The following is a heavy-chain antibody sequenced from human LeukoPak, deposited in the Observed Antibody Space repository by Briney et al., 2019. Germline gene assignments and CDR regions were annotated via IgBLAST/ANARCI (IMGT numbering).Heavy chain of an antibody. CDR2: INHSGST. J-gene: IGHJ3*02. CDR1: GGSFSGYY. CDR3: ARDPIYYDYVWGSYRSDAFDI. D-gene: IGHD3-16*02. V-gene: IGHV4-34*01. Sequence: KPSETLSLTCAVYGGSFSGYYWRWIRQPPGKGLEWIGEINHSGSTNYNPSLKSRVTISVDTSKNQFSLKLSSVTAADTAVYYCARDPIYYDYVWGSYRSDAFDIWGQGTMVTVSS.